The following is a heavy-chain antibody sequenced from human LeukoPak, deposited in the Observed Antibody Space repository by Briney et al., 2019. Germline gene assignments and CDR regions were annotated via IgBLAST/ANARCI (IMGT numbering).Heavy chain of an antibody. CDR1: GFTFSSYS. J-gene: IGHJ4*02. Sequence: GGSLGLSCAASGFTFSSYSMNWVRQAPGKGLEWVSSISSSSYIYYADSVKGRFTISRDNAKNSLYLQVNSLRAEDTAVYYCARALRIGFDYWGQGTLVTVSS. V-gene: IGHV3-21*01. CDR2: ISSSSYI. CDR3: ARALRIGFDY. D-gene: IGHD3-3*01.